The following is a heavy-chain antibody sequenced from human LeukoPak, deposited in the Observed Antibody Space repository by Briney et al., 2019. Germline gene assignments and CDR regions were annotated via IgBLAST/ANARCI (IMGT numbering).Heavy chain of an antibody. J-gene: IGHJ5*02. V-gene: IGHV1-18*04. CDR2: ISAYNGNT. CDR3: ARRQVGGVVIVYNWFDP. Sequence: ASVKVSCKASGYTFTSYGISWVRQAPGQGLEWMGWISAYNGNTNYAQKLQGRVTMTTDTSTSTAYMELRSLRSDDTAVYYCARRQVGGVVIVYNWFDPWGQGTLVTVSS. D-gene: IGHD3-3*01. CDR1: GYTFTSYG.